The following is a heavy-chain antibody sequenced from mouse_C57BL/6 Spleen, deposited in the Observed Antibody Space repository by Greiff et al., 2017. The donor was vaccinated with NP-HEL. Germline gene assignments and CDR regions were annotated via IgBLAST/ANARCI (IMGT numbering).Heavy chain of an antibody. Sequence: VQLQQSGPELVKPGASVKLSCKASGYTFTDYYMNWVKQSPGKSLEWIGDINPNTGGTSYNQKFKGKATLTVDKSSSTAYMELRSLTSEDSAVYYCAREVYYYGSRSWLAYWGQGTLVTVSA. CDR2: INPNTGGT. D-gene: IGHD1-1*01. V-gene: IGHV1-26*01. J-gene: IGHJ3*01. CDR3: AREVYYYGSRSWLAY. CDR1: GYTFTDYY.